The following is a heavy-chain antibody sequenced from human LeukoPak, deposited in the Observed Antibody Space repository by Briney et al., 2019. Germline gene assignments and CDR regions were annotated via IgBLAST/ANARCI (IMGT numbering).Heavy chain of an antibody. J-gene: IGHJ6*03. CDR2: ISWDGGST. Sequence: PGGSLRLSCAASGFTFDDYAMHWVRQAPGKGLEWVSLISWDGGSTYYADSVKGRFTISRDNSKNSLYLQMNSLKTEDTAVYYCTRDYYGSRLYYYYYMDVWGKGTTVTVSS. V-gene: IGHV3-43D*03. CDR3: TRDYYGSRLYYYYYMDV. CDR1: GFTFDDYA. D-gene: IGHD3-10*01.